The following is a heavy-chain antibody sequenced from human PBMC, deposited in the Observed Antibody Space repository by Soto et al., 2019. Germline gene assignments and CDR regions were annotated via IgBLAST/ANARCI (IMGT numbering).Heavy chain of an antibody. CDR2: ISENGDRQ. D-gene: IGHD1-26*01. Sequence: QVQLVQSGGCVVQTGNSLRLSCTVSGLTFSSSSVHWVRQAPGKGLEGVAVISENGDRQYSTDSVRGRFLVSRDTFNNTIYLQMNSLRPEDTGEYFCARRLAPSVSALGYWGQGALVTVSS. V-gene: IGHV3-30-3*01. CDR3: ARRLAPSVSALGY. J-gene: IGHJ4*02. CDR1: GLTFSSSS.